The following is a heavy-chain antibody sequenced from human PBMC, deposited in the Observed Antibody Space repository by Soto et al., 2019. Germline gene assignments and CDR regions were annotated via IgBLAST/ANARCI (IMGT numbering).Heavy chain of an antibody. CDR1: GFTFSSYG. CDR2: IWYDGSNK. J-gene: IGHJ4*02. V-gene: IGHV3-33*01. Sequence: GGSLRLSCAASGFTFSSYGMHWVRQAPGKGLEWVAVIWYDGSNKYYADSVKGRFTISRDNSKNTLYLQMNSLRAEDTAVYYCAREEGGSYPTGPFDYWGQGTLVTVSS. D-gene: IGHD3-16*01. CDR3: AREEGGSYPTGPFDY.